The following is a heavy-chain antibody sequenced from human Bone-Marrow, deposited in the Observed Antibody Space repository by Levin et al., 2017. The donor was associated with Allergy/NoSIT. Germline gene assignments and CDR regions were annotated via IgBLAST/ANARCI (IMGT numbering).Heavy chain of an antibody. CDR3: ARDGRGRAGTYPDYGHSWPAEYYYFYYLDV. CDR1: GGSFRGHA. V-gene: IGHV1-69*13. J-gene: IGHJ6*03. D-gene: IGHD4-17*01. CDR2: IIPVFHTT. Sequence: PGASVKVSCKASGGSFRGHAINWVRQAPGQGLEWVGGIIPVFHTTNYAQKFQGRVAIYADDSSSTAYMELSSLKSGDTAVYYCARDGRGRAGTYPDYGHSWPAEYYYFYYLDVWGKGTTVTVSS.